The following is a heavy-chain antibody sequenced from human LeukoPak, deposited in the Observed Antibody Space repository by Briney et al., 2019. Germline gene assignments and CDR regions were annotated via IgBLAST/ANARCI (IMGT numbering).Heavy chain of an antibody. D-gene: IGHD2-2*02. CDR3: ARDRRDIVVVPAAISYYYYYYMDV. J-gene: IGHJ6*03. CDR2: IYHSGST. V-gene: IGHV4-38-2*02. CDR1: GYSISSGYY. Sequence: SETLSLTCTVSGYSISSGYYWGWIRPPPGKGLEWIGSIYHSGSTYYNPSLKSRVTISVDTSKNQFSLKLSSVTAADTAVYYCARDRRDIVVVPAAISYYYYYYMDVWGKGTTVTVSS.